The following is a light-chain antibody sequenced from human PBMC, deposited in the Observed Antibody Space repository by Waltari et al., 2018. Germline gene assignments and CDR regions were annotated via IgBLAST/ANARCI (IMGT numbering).Light chain of an antibody. CDR3: SAWDKDLVAVV. Sequence: QAGLIQPPSVSRALGQTATLTCAGNRNNVGNQGVAWLQQHQGHPPKPLSYRSDNRPSGISERFSASRSGNTASLTITGLQADDEADYYCSAWDKDLVAVVFGGGTKLTVL. CDR2: RSD. CDR1: RNNVGNQG. V-gene: IGLV10-54*04. J-gene: IGLJ3*02.